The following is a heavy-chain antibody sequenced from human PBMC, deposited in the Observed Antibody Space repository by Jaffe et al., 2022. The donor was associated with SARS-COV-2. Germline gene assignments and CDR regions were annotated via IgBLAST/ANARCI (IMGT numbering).Heavy chain of an antibody. Sequence: EVQLLESGGGSVQPGGSLRVSCAASGFSFSSYAMTWVRQAPGKGLEWVSVISGSGGSTNYADSVKGRFTISRDNSKTTLYLQMNSLRAEDTAVYYCAKGQSSSWHEFDYWGQGTLVTVSS. J-gene: IGHJ4*02. CDR3: AKGQSSSWHEFDY. D-gene: IGHD6-13*01. CDR1: GFSFSSYA. CDR2: ISGSGGST. V-gene: IGHV3-23*01.